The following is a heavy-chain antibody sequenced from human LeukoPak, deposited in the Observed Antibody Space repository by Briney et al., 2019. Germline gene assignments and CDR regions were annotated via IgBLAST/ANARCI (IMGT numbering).Heavy chain of an antibody. J-gene: IGHJ3*02. D-gene: IGHD2-2*01. CDR1: GFTFSSYW. CDR3: ARHDGYCSSTTRWGGAFNI. CDR2: LYYSGTT. V-gene: IGHV4-39*01. Sequence: GSLRLSCAASGFTFSSYWMSWIRQPPGKGLEWIGTLYYSGTTNYNPSLKSRVTISVDTSKNHFSLKLTSVTAADTAVYYCARHDGYCSSTTRWGGAFNIWGLGTMVTVSS.